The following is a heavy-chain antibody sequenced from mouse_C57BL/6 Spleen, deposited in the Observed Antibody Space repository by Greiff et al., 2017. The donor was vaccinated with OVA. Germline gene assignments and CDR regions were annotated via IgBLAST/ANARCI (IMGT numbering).Heavy chain of an antibody. J-gene: IGHJ3*01. Sequence: EVQLKESGPGLVKPSQSLSLTCSVTGYSITSGYYWNWIRQFPGNKLEWMGYISYDGSNNYNPSLKNRISITRDTSKNQFFLKLNSVTTEDTATYYCAREDDGYFSFAYWGQGTLVTVSA. CDR1: GYSITSGYY. D-gene: IGHD2-3*01. V-gene: IGHV3-6*01. CDR3: AREDDGYFSFAY. CDR2: ISYDGSN.